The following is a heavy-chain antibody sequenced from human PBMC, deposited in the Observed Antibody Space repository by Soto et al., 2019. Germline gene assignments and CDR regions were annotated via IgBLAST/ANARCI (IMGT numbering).Heavy chain of an antibody. CDR3: AKGDNLGPKTGYAFDR. CDR1: GDSVSSNTAS. CDR2: TYFRSKWYN. D-gene: IGHD5-12*01. Sequence: SQTLSLTCAISGDSVSSNTASWNWIRQSPSRGLEWLGRTYFRSKWYNDYAVSVKSRIIINPDTSNNQFSLQLNSVTPEGTAVYFCAKGDNLGPKTGYAFDRWGQGIMVTGSS. V-gene: IGHV6-1*01. J-gene: IGHJ4*02.